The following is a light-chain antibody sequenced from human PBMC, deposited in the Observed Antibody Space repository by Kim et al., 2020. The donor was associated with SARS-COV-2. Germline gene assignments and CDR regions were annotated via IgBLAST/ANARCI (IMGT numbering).Light chain of an antibody. V-gene: IGKV3-20*01. J-gene: IGKJ4*01. Sequence: SPGERATLSCRTSQSIGNNYLAWYQQKPGQAPRLLIYDASRRATGIPDRFSGSGSGTDFTLTISRLEPEDFAVFYCQQYGHSPLTFGGGTKVDIK. CDR2: DAS. CDR3: QQYGHSPLT. CDR1: QSIGNNY.